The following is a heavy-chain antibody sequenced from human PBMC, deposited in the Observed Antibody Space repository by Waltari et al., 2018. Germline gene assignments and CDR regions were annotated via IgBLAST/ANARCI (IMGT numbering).Heavy chain of an antibody. CDR1: GYSISSGYY. D-gene: IGHD6-19*01. V-gene: IGHV4-38-2*01. CDR2: IYHSRST. CDR3: ARHSVAGKAPDY. J-gene: IGHJ4*02. Sequence: QVQLQESGPGLVKPSETLSLTCAVSGYSISSGYYWGWIRQPPGKGLEWIGSIYHSRSTYYNPSLKSRVTISVDTSKNQFSLKLSSVTAADTAVYYCARHSVAGKAPDYWGQGTLVTVSS.